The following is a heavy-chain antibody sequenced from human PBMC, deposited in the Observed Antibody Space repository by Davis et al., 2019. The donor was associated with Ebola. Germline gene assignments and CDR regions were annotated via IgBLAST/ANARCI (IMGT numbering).Heavy chain of an antibody. J-gene: IGHJ4*02. CDR3: ARDRYSDGSGYFFEQSH. V-gene: IGHV3-30*03. D-gene: IGHD3-22*01. CDR1: GFTFSFFG. CDR2: VSYDGNNK. Sequence: PGGSLRLSCAASGFTFSFFGWHWVRQAPGKGLEYVAFVSYDGNNKYYADSVEGRFIISRDNSKNILYLQMNSLRHEDTAMYYCARDRYSDGSGYFFEQSHWGQGTLVTVSS.